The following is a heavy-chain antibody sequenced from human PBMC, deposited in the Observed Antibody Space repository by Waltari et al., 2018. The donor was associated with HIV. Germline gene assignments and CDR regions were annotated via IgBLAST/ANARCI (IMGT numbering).Heavy chain of an antibody. Sequence: QVQLQESGPGLVKPSQTLSLTCTVSGGSISSGSYYWSWTRQPAGKGLEWIGHIYTSGNTNHDPPPKSRCTISVDTSKNQFSLKLSSVTAADTAVYYCAREPHYYDYLWGRYRSILDCWGQGTLVTVSS. V-gene: IGHV4-61*02. D-gene: IGHD3-16*02. CDR2: IYTSGNT. CDR3: AREPHYYDYLWGRYRSILDC. J-gene: IGHJ4*02. CDR1: GGSISSGSYY.